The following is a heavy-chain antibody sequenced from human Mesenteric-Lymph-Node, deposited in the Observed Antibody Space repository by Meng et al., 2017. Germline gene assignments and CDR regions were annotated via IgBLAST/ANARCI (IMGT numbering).Heavy chain of an antibody. D-gene: IGHD3-10*01. Sequence: ASVKVSCKASGYTFTSYYMHWVRQAPGQGLEWMGIINPSGGSTSYAQKFQGRVTMTRDTSISTAYMELSRLRSDDTAVYYCARDRRDYYGSGYHDYYYYGMDVWGQGTTVTVSS. J-gene: IGHJ6*02. CDR1: GYTFTSYY. CDR3: ARDRRDYYGSGYHDYYYYGMDV. V-gene: IGHV1-46*01. CDR2: INPSGGST.